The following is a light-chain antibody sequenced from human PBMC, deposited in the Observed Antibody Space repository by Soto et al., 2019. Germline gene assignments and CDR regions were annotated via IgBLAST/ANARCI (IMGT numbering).Light chain of an antibody. CDR3: CSYAGSSTLV. Sequence: QSALTQPASVSGSRGQSITISCTGTSSDVGSYKFVSWYQQHPGKAPKLMIYEGSKRPSGVSNRFSGSKSGNTASLTISGLQAEDEADYYCCSYAGSSTLVFGGGTKLTVL. CDR2: EGS. V-gene: IGLV2-23*01. J-gene: IGLJ2*01. CDR1: SSDVGSYKF.